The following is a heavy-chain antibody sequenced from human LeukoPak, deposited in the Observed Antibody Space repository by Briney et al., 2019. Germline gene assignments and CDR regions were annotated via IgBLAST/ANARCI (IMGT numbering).Heavy chain of an antibody. Sequence: GGSLRLSCAASGFTFSSYGMHWVRQAPGKGLEWVAFIRYDGSIKNYADSVKGRFTISRDNSKNTLFLQLNSLRGEDTAVYYCAKVGVQSPSGDFDYWGQGTLVTVSS. V-gene: IGHV3-30*02. J-gene: IGHJ4*02. D-gene: IGHD3-16*01. CDR2: IRYDGSIK. CDR3: AKVGVQSPSGDFDY. CDR1: GFTFSSYG.